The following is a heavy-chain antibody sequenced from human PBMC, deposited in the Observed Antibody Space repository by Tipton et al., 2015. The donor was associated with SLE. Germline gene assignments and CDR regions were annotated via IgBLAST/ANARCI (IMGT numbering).Heavy chain of an antibody. J-gene: IGHJ2*01. CDR3: ARVFGGDDPLYYFDV. D-gene: IGHD2-21*01. CDR1: GGSISSGSYY. Sequence: TLSLTCTVSGGSISSGSYYWSWIRQPAGKGLEWIWRIYTSGSTNYSPSLKSRVTISVDTSKNQFSLKLSSVTAADTAVYYCARVFGGDDPLYYFDVWGRGTLVTVSS. CDR2: IYTSGST. V-gene: IGHV4-61*02.